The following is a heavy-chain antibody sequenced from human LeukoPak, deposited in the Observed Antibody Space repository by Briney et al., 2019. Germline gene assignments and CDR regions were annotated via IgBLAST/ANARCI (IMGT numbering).Heavy chain of an antibody. V-gene: IGHV1-2*04. CDR3: ARTNLGYSGYDPFDY. CDR1: GGTFSSYA. CDR2: INPSSGGT. Sequence: ASVKVSCKASGGTFSSYAISWVRQAPGQGLEWMGWINPSSGGTNYAQKFQDWVTMTRDTSISTAYMDLSRLKSDDTAVYYCARTNLGYSGYDPFDYWGQGTLVTVSS. D-gene: IGHD5-12*01. J-gene: IGHJ4*02.